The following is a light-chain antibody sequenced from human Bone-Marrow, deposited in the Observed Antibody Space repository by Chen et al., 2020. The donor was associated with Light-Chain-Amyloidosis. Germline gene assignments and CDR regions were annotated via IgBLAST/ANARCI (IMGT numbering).Light chain of an antibody. CDR1: NIGSTS. J-gene: IGLJ3*02. Sequence: SCVLTQPSSVSVAPGQTATIACGGNNIGSTSVHWYQQTPGQAPLLVVYADSDRPSGIPERLSGSNSGNTATLTISRVEAGDEADYYCQVWDRSSDRPVFGGGTKLTVL. CDR3: QVWDRSSDRPV. V-gene: IGLV3-21*02. CDR2: ADS.